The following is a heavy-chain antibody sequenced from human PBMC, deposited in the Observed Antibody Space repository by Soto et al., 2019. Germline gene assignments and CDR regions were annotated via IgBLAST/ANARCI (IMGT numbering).Heavy chain of an antibody. CDR1: GGSFSGYY. J-gene: IGHJ4*02. CDR3: ARGRRAGRDILTGFDY. Sequence: PSETLSLTCAVYGGSFSGYYWSWIRQPPGKGLEWIGEINHSGSTNYNPSLKSRVTISVDTSKNQFSLKLSSVTAADTAVYYCARGRRAGRDILTGFDYWGQGTLVTVSS. V-gene: IGHV4-34*01. CDR2: INHSGST. D-gene: IGHD3-9*01.